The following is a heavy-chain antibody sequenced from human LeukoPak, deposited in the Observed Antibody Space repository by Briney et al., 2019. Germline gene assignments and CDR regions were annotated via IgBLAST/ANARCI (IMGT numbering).Heavy chain of an antibody. D-gene: IGHD6-13*01. CDR2: ISYDGSNK. CDR3: ARARAAAPPHFDY. J-gene: IGHJ4*02. CDR1: GFTFSSYG. Sequence: GGSLRLSCAASGFTFSSYGMHWVRQAPGKGLEWVAVISYDGSNKYYADSVKGRFTISRDNSKNTLYLQMNSLRAEDTAVYYCARARAAAPPHFDYWGQGTLVTVSS. V-gene: IGHV3-30*19.